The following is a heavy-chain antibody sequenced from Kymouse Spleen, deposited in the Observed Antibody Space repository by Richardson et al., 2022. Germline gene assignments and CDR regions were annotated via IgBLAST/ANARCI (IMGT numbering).Heavy chain of an antibody. CDR3: AREQQPSLYYYYYYGMDV. D-gene: IGHD6-13*01. Sequence: EVQLVESGGGLVQPGGSLRLSCAASGFTFSSYWMHWVRQAPGKGLVWVSRINSDGSSTSYADSVKGRFTISRDNAKNTLYLQMNSLRAEDTAVYYCAREQQPSLYYYYYYGMDVWGQGTTVTVSS. V-gene: IGHV3-74*01. CDR1: GFTFSSYW. J-gene: IGHJ6*02. CDR2: INSDGSST.